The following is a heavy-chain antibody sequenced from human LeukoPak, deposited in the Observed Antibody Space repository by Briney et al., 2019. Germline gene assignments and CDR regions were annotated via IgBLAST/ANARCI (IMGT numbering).Heavy chain of an antibody. J-gene: IGHJ4*02. V-gene: IGHV4-59*08. D-gene: IGHD5-18*01. CDR3: ARRRLPDY. CDR2: IYYSGST. Sequence: SETLSLTCTVSGGSISSYYWSWIRQPPGKGLEWIGHIYYSGSTNYNPSLKSRVTISVDTSKNQFSLKLSSVTAADTAVYYCARRRLPDYWGQGTLVTVSS. CDR1: GGSISSYY.